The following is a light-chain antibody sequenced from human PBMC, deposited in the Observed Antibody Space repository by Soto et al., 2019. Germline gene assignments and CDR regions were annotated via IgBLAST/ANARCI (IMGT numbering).Light chain of an antibody. Sequence: EIVLTQSPATLSLSPGERATLSCRASQSVSSYLAWYQQKPGKPPRLLIYDASNRATGIPARFSGSGSGTDFTLTISSLEPEDFAVYYCQQRGNWPPSFGGGTKVDIK. CDR1: QSVSSY. CDR2: DAS. CDR3: QQRGNWPPS. V-gene: IGKV3-11*01. J-gene: IGKJ4*01.